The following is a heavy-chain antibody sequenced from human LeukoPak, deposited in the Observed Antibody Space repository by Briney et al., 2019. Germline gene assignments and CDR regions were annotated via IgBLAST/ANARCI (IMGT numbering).Heavy chain of an antibody. J-gene: IGHJ4*02. V-gene: IGHV1-24*01. D-gene: IGHD5-18*01. CDR2: FDPEDGET. CDR3: ARGGRGKGNTAIWFDPFDY. CDR1: GYTLTELS. Sequence: AASVKVSCKVSGYTLTELSMHWVRQAPGKGLEWMGGFDPEDGETIYAQKFQGRVTMTEDTSTDTAYMELSSLRSEDTAVYYCARGGRGKGNTAIWFDPFDYWGQGTLVTVSS.